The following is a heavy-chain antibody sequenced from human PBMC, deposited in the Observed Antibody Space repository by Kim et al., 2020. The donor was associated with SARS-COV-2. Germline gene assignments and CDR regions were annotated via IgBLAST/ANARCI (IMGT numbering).Heavy chain of an antibody. J-gene: IGHJ4*02. D-gene: IGHD4-17*01. Sequence: YYNPSLTSRVTISLDTSKNQFSLKLSSVTAADTAMYFCAREDADSDYFFDYWGQGTLVTVSS. V-gene: IGHV4-31*02. CDR3: AREDADSDYFFDY.